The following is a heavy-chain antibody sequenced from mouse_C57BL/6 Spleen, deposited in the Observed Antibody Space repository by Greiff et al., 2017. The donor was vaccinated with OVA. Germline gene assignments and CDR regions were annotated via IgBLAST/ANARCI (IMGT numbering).Heavy chain of an antibody. CDR2: IWSGGST. CDR3: ARNRGSGYPYYFDY. CDR1: GFSLTSYG. D-gene: IGHD3-2*02. Sequence: VQLVESGPGLVQPSQSLSITCTVSGFSLTSYGVHWVRQSPGKGLEWLGVIWSGGSTDYNAAFISRLSISKDNSKSQVFFKMNSLQADDTAIYYCARNRGSGYPYYFDYWGQGTTLTVSS. V-gene: IGHV2-2*01. J-gene: IGHJ2*01.